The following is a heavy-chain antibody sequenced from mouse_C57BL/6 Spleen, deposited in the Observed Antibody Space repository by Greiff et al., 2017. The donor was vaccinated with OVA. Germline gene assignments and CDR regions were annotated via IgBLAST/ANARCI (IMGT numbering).Heavy chain of an antibody. CDR2: IYPGDGDT. V-gene: IGHV1-82*01. CDR1: GYAFSSSW. Sequence: VQLLQSGPELVKPGDSVKISCKASGYAFSSSWMNWVKQRPGKGLEWIGRIYPGDGDTNYNGKFKGKATLTADKASSTAYMQHSSLTSEDSAVYFCAGPGDPYYYAMDYWGQGTSVTVSS. J-gene: IGHJ4*01. CDR3: AGPGDPYYYAMDY.